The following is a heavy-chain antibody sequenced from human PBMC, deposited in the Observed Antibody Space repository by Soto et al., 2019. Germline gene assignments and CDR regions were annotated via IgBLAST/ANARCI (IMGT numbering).Heavy chain of an antibody. CDR2: INPSGGST. Sequence: QVQLVQSGAEVKKPGASVKVSCKASGYTFTSYYMHWVRQAPGQGLEWMGIINPSGGSTSYAQKFQGRVTMTRDTSTSTVYMELSSLRSEDTAVYYCARAQEARRDYYGMDVWGQGTTVTVSS. V-gene: IGHV1-46*01. D-gene: IGHD6-6*01. J-gene: IGHJ6*02. CDR3: ARAQEARRDYYGMDV. CDR1: GYTFTSYY.